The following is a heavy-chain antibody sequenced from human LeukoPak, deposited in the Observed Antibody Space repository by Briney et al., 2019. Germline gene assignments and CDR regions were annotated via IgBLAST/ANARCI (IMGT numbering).Heavy chain of an antibody. Sequence: GGSLRLSCAASGFTFAAYAMTWVRQAPGKELEWVSAISGGSERTHYADSVQGRFTVSRDNVKNMVYLQMNSLRAADTALYFCVKDPNYDSSGYYYAHWGQGTQVIVSS. CDR1: GFTFAAYA. CDR3: VKDPNYDSSGYYYAH. V-gene: IGHV3-23*01. J-gene: IGHJ4*02. CDR2: ISGGSERT. D-gene: IGHD3-22*01.